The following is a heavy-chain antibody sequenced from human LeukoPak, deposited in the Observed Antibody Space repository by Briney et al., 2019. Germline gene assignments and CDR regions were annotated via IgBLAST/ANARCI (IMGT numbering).Heavy chain of an antibody. CDR3: AKEVWFGEETDY. J-gene: IGHJ4*02. CDR2: ISDSGGRT. Sequence: GGSLRLSCAVSGITLSNYGMSWVRQAPGKGLEWVAGISDSGGRTKYADSVKGRFTISRDNSKNTLYLQMNSLRAEDTAVYYCAKEVWFGEETDYWGQGTLVTVSS. V-gene: IGHV3-23*01. D-gene: IGHD3-10*01. CDR1: GITLSNYG.